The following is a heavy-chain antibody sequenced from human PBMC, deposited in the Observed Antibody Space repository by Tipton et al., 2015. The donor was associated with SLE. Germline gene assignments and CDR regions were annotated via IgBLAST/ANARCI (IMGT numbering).Heavy chain of an antibody. CDR2: IYYSGGT. CDR1: GGSISSGAYY. V-gene: IGHV4-31*03. CDR3: ARGPGLLWFGERKGAFDI. J-gene: IGHJ3*02. D-gene: IGHD3-10*01. Sequence: TLSLTCTASGGSISSGAYYWGWIRQHPGKGLEWIGYIYYSGGTYYNPSLKSRVTISVDTSKNQFSLKLSPVTAADTAVYYCARGPGLLWFGERKGAFDIWGQGTMVTVSS.